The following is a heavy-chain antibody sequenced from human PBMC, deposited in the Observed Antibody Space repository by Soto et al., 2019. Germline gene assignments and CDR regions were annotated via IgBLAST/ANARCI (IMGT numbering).Heavy chain of an antibody. V-gene: IGHV1-69*10. D-gene: IGHD6-6*01. Sequence: ASVKVSCKASGGTFSSYTISWVRQAPGQGLEWMGRIIPILGIANYAQKFQGRVTVTADKSTSTAYMELSSLRSEDTAVYYCARDGEDEGSSSDVYYYYYYMDVWGKGTTVTVSS. CDR3: ARDGEDEGSSSDVYYYYYYMDV. CDR1: GGTFSSYT. J-gene: IGHJ6*03. CDR2: IIPILGIA.